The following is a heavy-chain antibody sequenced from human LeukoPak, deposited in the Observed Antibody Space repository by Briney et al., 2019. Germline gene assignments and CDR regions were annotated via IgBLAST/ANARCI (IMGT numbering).Heavy chain of an antibody. CDR2: ISSNGGST. J-gene: IGHJ4*02. CDR3: VKRLNNYFDY. Sequence: PGGSLRLSCSASGFTFSSYAMHWVRQAPGKGLEFVSGISSNGGSTYYTDPVKGRLTISRDNSKNTVYLQMSSLRPEDTAVYFCVKRLNNYFDYWDQGTLVTVSS. CDR1: GFTFSSYA. V-gene: IGHV3-64D*06. D-gene: IGHD4/OR15-4a*01.